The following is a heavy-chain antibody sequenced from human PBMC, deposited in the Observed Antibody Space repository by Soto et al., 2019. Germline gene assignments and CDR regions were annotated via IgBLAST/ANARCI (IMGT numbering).Heavy chain of an antibody. CDR1: GGSIGSSSYS. CDR3: ARGRAILVVIIWYSSRDNRFDP. Sequence: LTCAVSGGSIGSSSYSCGWIRQPPGKGLEWIGSIYYSGSTYYNPSLKSRVTISVDTSKNQFSLQLSSVTAADTAVYYCARGRAILVVIIWYSSRDNRFDPWGQGTRGIVSS. D-gene: IGHD3-3*01. J-gene: IGHJ5*01. V-gene: IGHV4-39*01. CDR2: IYYSGST.